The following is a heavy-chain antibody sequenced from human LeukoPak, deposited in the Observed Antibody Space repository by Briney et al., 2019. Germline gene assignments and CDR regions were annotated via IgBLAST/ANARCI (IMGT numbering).Heavy chain of an antibody. V-gene: IGHV4-34*01. J-gene: IGHJ4*02. CDR3: ARSHSVTYYYGSGSYQGDY. CDR2: INHSGST. Sequence: KPSETLSLTCAVYGGSFSGYYWSWIRQPPGKGLDWIGEINHSGSTNYNPSLKSRVTISVDTSKNQFSLKLSSVTAADTAVYYCARSHSVTYYYGSGSYQGDYWGQGTLVTVSS. D-gene: IGHD3-10*01. CDR1: GGSFSGYY.